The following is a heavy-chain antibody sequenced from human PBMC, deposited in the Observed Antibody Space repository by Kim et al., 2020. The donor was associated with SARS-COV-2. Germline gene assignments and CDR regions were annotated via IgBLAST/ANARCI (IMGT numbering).Heavy chain of an antibody. CDR3: ARAQENLQISMDGGPIDYQHYYYYMDV. Sequence: SETLSLTCTVSGTSFNGNYWSWIRQSPGKGLEWIGYIYDSGDTNYNPSLKNRVTISLDTSKKQVSLRLRSVTAADTAVYYCARAQENLQISMDGGPIDYQHYYYYMDVWGKGTTVIVSS. V-gene: IGHV4-59*01. CDR1: GTSFNGNY. D-gene: IGHD3-16*01. CDR2: IYDSGDT. J-gene: IGHJ6*03.